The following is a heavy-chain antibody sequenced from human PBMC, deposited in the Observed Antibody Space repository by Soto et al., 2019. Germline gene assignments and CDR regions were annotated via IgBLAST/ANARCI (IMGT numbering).Heavy chain of an antibody. CDR2: ISGSADDI. Sequence: EVELLESGGGLVQPGGSLRLSCAASGFTFSSHAMNWVRQAPGKGLEWVSAISGSADDIYYADSVKGRFTISRASSKNTLYLQMNSLRAADTAVYYCAKKRSGSSSMGCIDYWGQGTLVTVSS. J-gene: IGHJ4*02. CDR1: GFTFSSHA. D-gene: IGHD6-6*01. CDR3: AKKRSGSSSMGCIDY. V-gene: IGHV3-23*01.